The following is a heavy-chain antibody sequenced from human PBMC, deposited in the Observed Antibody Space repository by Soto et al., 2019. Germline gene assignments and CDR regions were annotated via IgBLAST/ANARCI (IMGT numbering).Heavy chain of an antibody. J-gene: IGHJ4*02. D-gene: IGHD3-10*01. CDR3: SRENWFQDY. CDR2: IKNDGSEQ. Sequence: PGGSLRLSCAASGFTFTVYYMTWVRQAPGKGLEWVASIKNDGSEQYYVDSVKGRFTISRDNAKNSLYPQMNSLRAGDTALYYCSRENWFQDYWGQGTLVTVSS. V-gene: IGHV3-7*03. CDR1: GFTFTVYY.